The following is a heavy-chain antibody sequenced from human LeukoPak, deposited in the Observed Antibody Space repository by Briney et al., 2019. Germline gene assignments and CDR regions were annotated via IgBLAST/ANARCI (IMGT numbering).Heavy chain of an antibody. CDR1: GFIFGDYA. CDR3: ARVSIGWYSFDY. CDR2: INPDGTTT. Sequence: QTGGSLRLSCIVSGFIFGDYAMTWVRQAPGKGLVWVSRINPDGTTTSYADSVKGRFTISRDNAKDTVYLQMNSLRAEDTAVYYCARVSIGWYSFDYWGQGTLVTVSS. D-gene: IGHD6-19*01. J-gene: IGHJ4*02. V-gene: IGHV3-74*01.